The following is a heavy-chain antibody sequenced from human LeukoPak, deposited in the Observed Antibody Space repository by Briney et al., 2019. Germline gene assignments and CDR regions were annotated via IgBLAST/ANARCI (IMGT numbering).Heavy chain of an antibody. CDR1: GFTFSSYS. V-gene: IGHV3-48*04. CDR3: ARGESMVRGVSTYYYYYMDV. D-gene: IGHD3-10*01. J-gene: IGHJ6*03. CDR2: ISSSSSTI. Sequence: GGFLRLSCAASGFTFSSYSMNWVRQAPGKGLEWVSYISSSSSTIYYADSVKGRFTISRDNAKNSLYLQMNSLRAEDTAVYYCARGESMVRGVSTYYYYYMDVWGKGTTVTVSS.